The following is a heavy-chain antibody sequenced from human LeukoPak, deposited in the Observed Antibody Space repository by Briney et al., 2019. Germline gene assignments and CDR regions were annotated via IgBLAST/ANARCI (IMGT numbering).Heavy chain of an antibody. V-gene: IGHV3-30*04. CDR3: AKDGGWQGAAFDY. Sequence: PGRSLRLSCAASGFTFRTYAMNWVRQAPGKGLEWVAVISDDGSNKYYAESVKGQFTISRDNSKNTLYLQMNSLRAEDTAVYYCAKDGGWQGAAFDYWGQGTLVTVSS. D-gene: IGHD1-26*01. CDR1: GFTFRTYA. J-gene: IGHJ4*02. CDR2: ISDDGSNK.